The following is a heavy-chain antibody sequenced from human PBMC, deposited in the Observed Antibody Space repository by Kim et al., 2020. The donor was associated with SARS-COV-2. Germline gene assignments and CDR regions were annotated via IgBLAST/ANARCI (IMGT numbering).Heavy chain of an antibody. V-gene: IGHV3-23*01. CDR1: GLTCSSYA. CDR3: AKGSQLYYYVLGSAFDY. Sequence: GVSLRLSCAASGLTCSSYAMSWVRQAPGKGLEWVSLISGSAAATEYADSVKGRFTIYRDNSNNTLYLKRTSLRAANTAFYVCAKGSQLYYYVLGSAFDY. D-gene: IGHD3-16*01. CDR2: ISGSAAAT. J-gene: IGHJ4*01.